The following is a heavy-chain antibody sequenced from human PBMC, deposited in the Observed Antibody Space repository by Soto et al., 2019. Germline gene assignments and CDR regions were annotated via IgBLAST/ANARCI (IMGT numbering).Heavy chain of an antibody. Sequence: QVQLQESRPGLVKPSQTLSLTCTVSGGSISSGDYYWSWIRQPPGKGLEWIGDIYYSGSTYYNPSLKSRVAISVDTSKNHFSLKLSSVTAADTAVYYCASRKSSPYFDYWGQGTLVTVSS. CDR1: GGSISSGDYY. J-gene: IGHJ4*02. V-gene: IGHV4-30-4*01. D-gene: IGHD3-10*01. CDR3: ASRKSSPYFDY. CDR2: IYYSGST.